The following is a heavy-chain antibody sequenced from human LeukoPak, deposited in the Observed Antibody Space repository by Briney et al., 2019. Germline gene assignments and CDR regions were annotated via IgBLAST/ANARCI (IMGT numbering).Heavy chain of an antibody. V-gene: IGHV4-59*08. D-gene: IGHD1-20*01. CDR3: ARRGITGKWFDP. CDR2: IYYSGST. Sequence: SETLSLTCTVSGGSISRYYWSWIRQPPGKGLEGIGYIYYSGSTNYNPSLKSRVTISVDTSKNQFSLKLSSVTAADTAVYYCARRGITGKWFDPWGQGTLVTVSS. J-gene: IGHJ5*02. CDR1: GGSISRYY.